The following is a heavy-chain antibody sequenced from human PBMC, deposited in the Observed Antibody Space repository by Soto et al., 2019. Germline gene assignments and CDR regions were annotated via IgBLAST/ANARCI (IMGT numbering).Heavy chain of an antibody. CDR3: ARGGVDYYDSSGYYFSPYYFDY. CDR2: INPSGGST. V-gene: IGHV1-46*01. CDR1: VYTFTSYY. J-gene: IGHJ4*02. Sequence: ASVKVSCKASVYTFTSYYMHWVRQAPGQGLEWMGIINPSGGSTSYAQKFQGRVTMTRDTSTSTVYMELSSLRSEDTAVYYCARGGVDYYDSSGYYFSPYYFDYWGQGTLVTVSS. D-gene: IGHD3-22*01.